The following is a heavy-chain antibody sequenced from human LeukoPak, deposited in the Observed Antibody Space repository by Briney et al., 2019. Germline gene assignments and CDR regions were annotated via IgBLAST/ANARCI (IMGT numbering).Heavy chain of an antibody. V-gene: IGHV3-15*01. J-gene: IGHJ4*02. CDR1: GFTFSNAW. CDR3: TTEVNYDILTGSSYYFDY. CDR2: IKSKTDGGTT. D-gene: IGHD3-9*01. Sequence: GGSLSLSCAASGFTFSNAWMSWVRQAPGKGLEWVGRIKSKTDGGTTDYAAPVKGRFTISRDDSKNTLYLQMNSLKTEDTAVYYCTTEVNYDILTGSSYYFDYWGQGALVTVSS.